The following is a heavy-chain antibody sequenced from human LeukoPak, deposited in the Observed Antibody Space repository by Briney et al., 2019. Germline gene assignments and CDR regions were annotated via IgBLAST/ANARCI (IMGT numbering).Heavy chain of an antibody. J-gene: IGHJ4*02. CDR1: GFTFSSYG. D-gene: IGHD3-10*01. CDR2: ISYDGSNK. V-gene: IGHV3-30*03. CDR3: SSGFGELLQIDY. Sequence: GGSLRLSCAASGFTFSSYGMHWVRQAPGKGLEWVAVISYDGSNKYYADSVKGRFTISRDNSKNTLYLQINSLRAEDTAVYYCSSGFGELLQIDYWGQGTLVTVSS.